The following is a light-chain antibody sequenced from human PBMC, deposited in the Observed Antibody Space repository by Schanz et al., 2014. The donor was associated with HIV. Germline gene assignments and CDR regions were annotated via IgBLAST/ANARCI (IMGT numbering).Light chain of an antibody. CDR3: QQSYSPPPT. CDR2: LAS. Sequence: DIQMTQSPSSLSASVGDRVTITCRASQSISNNLNWYQQKPGKAPKLLIYLASSLQSGVPSRFSGSGSGTDFTLTISSLQSDDFATYHCQQSYSPPPTFGQGTKLEIK. V-gene: IGKV1-39*01. J-gene: IGKJ2*01. CDR1: QSISNN.